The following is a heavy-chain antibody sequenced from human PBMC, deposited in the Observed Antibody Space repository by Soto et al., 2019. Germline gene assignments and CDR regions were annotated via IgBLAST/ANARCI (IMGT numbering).Heavy chain of an antibody. CDR2: IYYSGST. J-gene: IGHJ5*02. V-gene: IGHV4-30-4*01. Sequence: TLSLTCTVSGGSISSGDYYWSWIRQPPGKGLEWIGYIYYSGSTYYNPSLKSRVTISVDTSKNQFSLKLSSVTAADTAVYYCARDSFGYSSSWTNWFDPWGQGTLVTVSS. CDR1: GGSISSGDYY. CDR3: ARDSFGYSSSWTNWFDP. D-gene: IGHD6-13*01.